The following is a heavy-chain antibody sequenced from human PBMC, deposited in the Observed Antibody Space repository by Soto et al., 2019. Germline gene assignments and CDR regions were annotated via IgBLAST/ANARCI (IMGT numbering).Heavy chain of an antibody. CDR2: HSISGIT. Sequence: QVHLQESGPGVVQPSVTLSLTCTVSGASIRNYWWNWIRQPAGQGLEWIARHSISGITYRNHSIGSRATMSLDTSKNQVSQKFTSETAADTACYYCASLWPTIDYWGRGTQVTVAS. J-gene: IGHJ4*02. V-gene: IGHV4-4*07. D-gene: IGHD2-2*01. CDR3: ASLWPTIDY. CDR1: GASIRNYW.